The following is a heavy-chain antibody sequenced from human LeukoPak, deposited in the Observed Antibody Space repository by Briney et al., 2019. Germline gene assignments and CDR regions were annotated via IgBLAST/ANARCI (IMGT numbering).Heavy chain of an antibody. Sequence: PGGSLRLSCAASGFTFTDYWMTWVRQAPGKGLEWVANINRDGSEKYYVDSVKGRFTISRDNAKNSLYLQMSSLRAEDTAVFYCARGRGVGVWGKGTTVTVSS. CDR1: GFTFTDYW. CDR2: INRDGSEK. J-gene: IGHJ6*04. D-gene: IGHD5-12*01. V-gene: IGHV3-7*01. CDR3: ARGRGVGV.